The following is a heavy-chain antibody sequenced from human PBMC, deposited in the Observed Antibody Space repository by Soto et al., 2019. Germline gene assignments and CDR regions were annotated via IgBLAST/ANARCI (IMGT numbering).Heavy chain of an antibody. D-gene: IGHD3-10*01. V-gene: IGHV4-34*01. J-gene: IGHJ6*02. CDR1: GGSFSGYY. CDR3: ARNVLLWFGELLPRGMDV. Sequence: SETLSLTCAVYGGSFSGYYWSWIRQPPGKGLEWIGEINHSGSTNYNPPLKSRVTISVDTSKNQFSLKLSSVTAADTAVYYCARNVLLWFGELLPRGMDVWGQGTTVTVSS. CDR2: INHSGST.